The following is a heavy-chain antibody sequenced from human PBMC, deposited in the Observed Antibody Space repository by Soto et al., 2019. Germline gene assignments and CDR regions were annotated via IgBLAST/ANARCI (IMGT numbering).Heavy chain of an antibody. CDR3: ARGLSGYCSGGSCYPTLGNWFDP. V-gene: IGHV4-61*08. CDR2: ISFTGDT. D-gene: IGHD2-15*01. CDR1: GDSVSGGGYY. J-gene: IGHJ5*02. Sequence: SETLSLTCTVSGDSVSGGGYYWTWIRQPPGKGLEWIGYISFTGDTTYNPSLRSRVTISMHTSKNQFSLKLSSATAADTAVYYCARGLSGYCSGGSCYPTLGNWFDPWGQGTLVTVSS.